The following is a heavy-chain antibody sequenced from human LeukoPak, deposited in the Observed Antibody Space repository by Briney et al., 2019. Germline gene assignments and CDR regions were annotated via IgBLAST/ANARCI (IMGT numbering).Heavy chain of an antibody. CDR3: ARHGNDILTGYTY. V-gene: IGHV5-51*01. Sequence: GESLKISCKGSGYSFTSYWLAWVRQMPGKGLEWMGIIYPGDSDTRYSPSFQGQVTISADKSISTAYLQWSSLRASDTAMYYCARHGNDILTGYTYWGQGTLVTVSS. J-gene: IGHJ4*02. CDR2: IYPGDSDT. CDR1: GYSFTSYW. D-gene: IGHD3-9*01.